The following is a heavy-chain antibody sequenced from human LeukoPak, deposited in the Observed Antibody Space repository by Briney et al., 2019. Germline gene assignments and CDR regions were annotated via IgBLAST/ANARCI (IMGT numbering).Heavy chain of an antibody. CDR1: GGTFSSYA. V-gene: IGHV1-69*13. Sequence: GASVKVSCKASGGTFSSYAISWVRQAPGQGLEWMGRIIPIFGTANYAQKFQGRVTITADESTSTAYMELSSLRSEDTAVYYCARGGYCSSTSCYSPFDYWGQGTLVTVSS. J-gene: IGHJ4*02. CDR3: ARGGYCSSTSCYSPFDY. CDR2: IIPIFGTA. D-gene: IGHD2-2*01.